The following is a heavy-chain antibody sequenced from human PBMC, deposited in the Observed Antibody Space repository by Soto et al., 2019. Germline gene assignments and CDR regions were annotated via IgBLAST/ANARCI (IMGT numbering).Heavy chain of an antibody. CDR2: ISSTGGST. D-gene: IGHD5-12*01. CDR1: GFTFSSYA. CDR3: ARGGRGYEFDY. V-gene: IGHV3-64*01. Sequence: EVQLVESGGGLVQPGGALRLSFAASGFTFSSYAMHWVRQAPGKGLEYVSAISSTGGSTDYANSVKGRFTISRDNSKNTLYLQMGSLRAEDMAVYYCARGGRGYEFDYWGQGTLVTVSS. J-gene: IGHJ4*02.